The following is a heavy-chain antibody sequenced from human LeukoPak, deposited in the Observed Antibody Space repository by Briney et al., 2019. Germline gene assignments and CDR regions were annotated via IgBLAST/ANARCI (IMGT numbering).Heavy chain of an antibody. V-gene: IGHV3-66*02. CDR1: GLTVSGNY. Sequence: GGSLRPSCAASGLTVSGNYMSWVRQAPGKGLEWVSLIHSGGTMFHADSVGGRFTISRDISQNTVHLQLSSLRPEDTAVYYCAGSGIWFTYWGLGTLVTVSS. J-gene: IGHJ4*02. CDR2: IHSGGTM. CDR3: AGSGIWFTY. D-gene: IGHD1-26*01.